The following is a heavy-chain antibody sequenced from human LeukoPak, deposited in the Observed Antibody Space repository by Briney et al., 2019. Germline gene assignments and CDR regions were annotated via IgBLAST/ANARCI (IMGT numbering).Heavy chain of an antibody. CDR1: GGSISNYY. CDR3: ARSTDYDYVWGSYGWFDP. Sequence: SETLSLTCTVSGGSISNYYWSWIRQPPVKGLGWIGYIYYSGSTNYNPSLKSRVTISVDTSKKQFSLKLSSVTAADTAVYYCARSTDYDYVWGSYGWFDPWGQGTLVTVSS. J-gene: IGHJ5*02. D-gene: IGHD3-16*01. V-gene: IGHV4-59*01. CDR2: IYYSGST.